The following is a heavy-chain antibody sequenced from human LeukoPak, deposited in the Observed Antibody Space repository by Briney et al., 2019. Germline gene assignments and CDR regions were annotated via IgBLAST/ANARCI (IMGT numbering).Heavy chain of an antibody. Sequence: GASVKVSCKASGYTFTDYYIHWMRQAPGQGLEWMGWINTANGDTIYAQKFLGSVTLTRDTSISTAYMELTTLTSDDTAVYYCASGRGLYSFYAFDIWGQGTMVTVSS. CDR3: ASGRGLYSFYAFDI. V-gene: IGHV1-2*02. CDR2: INTANGDT. D-gene: IGHD5-18*01. J-gene: IGHJ3*02. CDR1: GYTFTDYY.